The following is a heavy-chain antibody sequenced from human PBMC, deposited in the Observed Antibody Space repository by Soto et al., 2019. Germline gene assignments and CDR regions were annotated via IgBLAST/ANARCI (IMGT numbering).Heavy chain of an antibody. CDR2: IIPIFGTA. Sequence: SVKVSCKASGGTFSSYAISWVRQAPGQGLEWMGGIIPIFGTANYAQKFQGRVTMTRDTSISTAYMELSRLRSDDTAVYYCARRRVYSSSSGIYYFDYWGQGTLVTVSS. CDR3: ARRRVYSSSSGIYYFDY. V-gene: IGHV1-69*05. J-gene: IGHJ4*02. CDR1: GGTFSSYA. D-gene: IGHD6-6*01.